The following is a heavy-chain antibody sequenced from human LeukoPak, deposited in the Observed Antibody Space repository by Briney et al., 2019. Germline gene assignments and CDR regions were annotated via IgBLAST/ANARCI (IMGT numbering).Heavy chain of an antibody. Sequence: QPGGSLRLSCAASGFIFSRYWMSWVRQAPGKGLEWVANIKQDGSEKYYVDSVKGRFTISRDNSKNTLYLQMNSLRAEDTAVYYCARERYGDYAYYFDYWGQGTLVTVSS. D-gene: IGHD4-17*01. CDR1: GFIFSRYW. V-gene: IGHV3-7*01. CDR2: IKQDGSEK. J-gene: IGHJ4*02. CDR3: ARERYGDYAYYFDY.